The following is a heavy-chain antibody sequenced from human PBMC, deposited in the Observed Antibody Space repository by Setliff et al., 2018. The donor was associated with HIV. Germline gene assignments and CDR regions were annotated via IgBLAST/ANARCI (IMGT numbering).Heavy chain of an antibody. J-gene: IGHJ4*02. CDR2: IKQDGSES. CDR3: AREALSRDGYSYFDY. CDR1: GFPFSSRW. D-gene: IGHD6-25*01. V-gene: IGHV3-7*01. Sequence: PVGSLRLSCAASGFPFSSRWMTWVRQAPGKGLEWVANIKQDGSESYFVDSVKGRFTIFRDNTRSSLFLHMDSLTAEDTAVYYCAREALSRDGYSYFDYWGQGTLVTVSS.